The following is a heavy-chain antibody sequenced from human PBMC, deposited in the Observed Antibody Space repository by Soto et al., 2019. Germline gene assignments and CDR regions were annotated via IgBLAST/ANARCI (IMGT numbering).Heavy chain of an antibody. D-gene: IGHD1-26*01. Sequence: SETLSLTCTVSGGAISSHYWNWIRQPPGKGLEWIGFIYYTGRTNYNPSLKSRLTISVDTSKNQFSLKLSSVTAADTAVYYCARDSGSSYYYYYGMDVWGQGTKVTGS. J-gene: IGHJ6*02. CDR2: IYYTGRT. CDR3: ARDSGSSYYYYYGMDV. CDR1: GGAISSHY. V-gene: IGHV4-59*11.